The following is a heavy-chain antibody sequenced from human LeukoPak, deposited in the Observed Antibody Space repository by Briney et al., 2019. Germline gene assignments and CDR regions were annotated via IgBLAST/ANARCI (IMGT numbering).Heavy chain of an antibody. CDR1: GYTFTSYG. Sequence: GASVKVSCKASGYTFTSYGISWVRQAPGQGLEWMGWISAYNGNTNYAQRLQGRVTMTTDTSTSTAYMELRSLRSDDTAVYYCARDAGYSSGWRGPAGLDYWGQGTLVTVSS. D-gene: IGHD6-19*01. V-gene: IGHV1-18*01. J-gene: IGHJ4*02. CDR3: ARDAGYSSGWRGPAGLDY. CDR2: ISAYNGNT.